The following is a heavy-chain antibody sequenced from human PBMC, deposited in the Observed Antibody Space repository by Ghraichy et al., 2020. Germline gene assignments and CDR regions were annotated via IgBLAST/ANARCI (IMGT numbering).Heavy chain of an antibody. D-gene: IGHD2-15*01. CDR2: ISDDGSNE. Sequence: GRRAPGKGLGGVAFISDDGSNEYYADSVKGRFTISRDNSKNTLYLQMNSLKAEDTAVYYCAKDMILFCMDVWGQGTTVTVSS. J-gene: IGHJ6*02. CDR3: AKDMILFCMDV. V-gene: IGHV3-30*02.